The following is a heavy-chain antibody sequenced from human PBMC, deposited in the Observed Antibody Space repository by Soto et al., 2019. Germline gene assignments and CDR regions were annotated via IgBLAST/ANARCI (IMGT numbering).Heavy chain of an antibody. Sequence: QVQLVDSGGGVVQPGRSLRLSCAASGFTFSSYAMHWVRLAPGKGLEWVAFISYDGSNEYYADSVKGRFTIFRDNSKDMLYLQMSSLRAEDTAVYSCARGHSSGWYQFDYWGQGTLVTVSS. J-gene: IGHJ4*02. CDR3: ARGHSSGWYQFDY. CDR2: ISYDGSNE. D-gene: IGHD6-19*01. V-gene: IGHV3-30-3*01. CDR1: GFTFSSYA.